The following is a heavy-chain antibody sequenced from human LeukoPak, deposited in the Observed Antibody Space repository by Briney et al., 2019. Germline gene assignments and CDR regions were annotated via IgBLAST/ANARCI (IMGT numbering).Heavy chain of an antibody. Sequence: SGTLSLTCAVSGGSISSSNWWSWVRQPPGKGLEWIGEIYHSGSANYNPSLKSRVTISVDKSKNQFSLKLSSVTAADTAVYYCARAYGDYGGGSFDLWGRGTLVTVSS. V-gene: IGHV4-4*02. CDR1: GGSISSSNW. CDR3: ARAYGDYGGGSFDL. D-gene: IGHD4-17*01. J-gene: IGHJ2*01. CDR2: IYHSGSA.